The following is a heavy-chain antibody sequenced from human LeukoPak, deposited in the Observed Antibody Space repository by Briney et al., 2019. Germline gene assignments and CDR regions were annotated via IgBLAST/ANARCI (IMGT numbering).Heavy chain of an antibody. CDR1: GGSISSGGYS. D-gene: IGHD3-10*01. CDR2: IYDSGST. V-gene: IGHV4-30-2*01. Sequence: SETLSLTCAVSGGSISSGGYSWSWIRQPPGKGLEWIGYIYDSGSTYYNPSLKSRVTISLDRSKNQFSLKLSSVTAADTAVYYCARYGGSGTYFFDYWGQGTLVTVSS. CDR3: ARYGGSGTYFFDY. J-gene: IGHJ4*02.